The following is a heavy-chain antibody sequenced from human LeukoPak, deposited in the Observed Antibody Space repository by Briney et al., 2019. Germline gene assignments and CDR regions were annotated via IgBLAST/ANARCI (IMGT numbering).Heavy chain of an antibody. CDR2: ISSSSSDT. CDR3: ARGGCSSTSCHGWRYGMDV. Sequence: GGSLRLSCAASGFTFSDSYMSWIRQTPGKGLEWLSYISSSSSDTNYADSVKGRFTISGDNAENSLYLQINSLRAEDTAVYYCARGGCSSTSCHGWRYGMDVWGQGTTVTVSS. J-gene: IGHJ6*02. CDR1: GFTFSDSY. V-gene: IGHV3-11*06. D-gene: IGHD2-2*01.